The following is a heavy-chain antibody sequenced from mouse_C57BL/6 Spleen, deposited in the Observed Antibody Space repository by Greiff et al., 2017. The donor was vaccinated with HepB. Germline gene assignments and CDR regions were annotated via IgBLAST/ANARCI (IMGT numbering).Heavy chain of an antibody. CDR1: GYAFSTYW. CDR3: ARRVSLYFDY. Sequence: VQLQQSGAELVKPGVSVKISCKAPGYAFSTYWMNWVKQRPGKGLEWIGQIYPGDGDTNYNGKCKGEATLTTDKSSSTAYMQLSSLTSEDSAVYFCARRVSLYFDYWGQGTTLTVSS. V-gene: IGHV1-80*01. D-gene: IGHD6-2*01. CDR2: IYPGDGDT. J-gene: IGHJ2*01.